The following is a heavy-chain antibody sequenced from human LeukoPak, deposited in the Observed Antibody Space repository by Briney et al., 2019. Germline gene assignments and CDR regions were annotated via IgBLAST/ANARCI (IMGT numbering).Heavy chain of an antibody. CDR2: ISGSGGST. CDR3: AKDRGSYRYFDY. D-gene: IGHD1-26*01. V-gene: IGHV3-23*01. Sequence: GGSLRLSCAASGFTFSTYGMSWVRQAPGKGLEWVSAISGSGGSTNYADSVKGRFTISRDNSKNTLYLQMNSLRAEDTAVYYCAKDRGSYRYFDYWGQGTLVTVSS. CDR1: GFTFSTYG. J-gene: IGHJ4*02.